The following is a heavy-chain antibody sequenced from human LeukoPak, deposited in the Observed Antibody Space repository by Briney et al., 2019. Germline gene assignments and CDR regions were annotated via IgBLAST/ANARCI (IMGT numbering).Heavy chain of an antibody. CDR3: ASPADDYYGSATAFDY. V-gene: IGHV1-18*01. J-gene: IGHJ4*02. CDR1: GNTFTSYG. Sequence: ASVKVSCKASGNTFTSYGISWVRQAPGQGLEWMGWISVYNGNTNYAQKFQGRVTMTTDTSTSTAYMKLRSLRSDDTAVYYCASPADDYYGSATAFDYWGQGTLVTVSS. CDR2: ISVYNGNT. D-gene: IGHD3-10*01.